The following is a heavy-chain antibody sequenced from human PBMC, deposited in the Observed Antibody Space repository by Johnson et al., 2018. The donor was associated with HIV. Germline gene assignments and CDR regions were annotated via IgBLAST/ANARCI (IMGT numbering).Heavy chain of an antibody. D-gene: IGHD3-16*02. V-gene: IGHV3-30-3*02. Sequence: QEQLVESGGGVVQPGRSLRLSCAASGFTFSSHAMHWVRQAPGKGLDWVTVISYDGSNQYYAASVKGRFTISRDNSKNTLNLQMNRLRPEDTAVYYCAKDLETGDDYVWGSYQLGAFDIWGQGTMVTVSS. CDR2: ISYDGSNQ. CDR1: GFTFSSHA. J-gene: IGHJ3*02. CDR3: AKDLETGDDYVWGSYQLGAFDI.